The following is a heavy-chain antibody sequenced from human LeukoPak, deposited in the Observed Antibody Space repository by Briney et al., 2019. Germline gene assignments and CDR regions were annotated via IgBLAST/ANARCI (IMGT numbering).Heavy chain of an antibody. CDR3: ATGGGWYFDY. CDR1: GFTFSNYW. D-gene: IGHD6-19*01. Sequence: GGSLRLSCAASGFTFSNYWMNWVRQAPGKGLEWVASIGQDGSENYYVDSVKGRFTISRDNAKNSLYLQMNSLRVEDTAVYYCATGGGWYFDYWGQGALITASS. J-gene: IGHJ4*02. V-gene: IGHV3-7*01. CDR2: IGQDGSEN.